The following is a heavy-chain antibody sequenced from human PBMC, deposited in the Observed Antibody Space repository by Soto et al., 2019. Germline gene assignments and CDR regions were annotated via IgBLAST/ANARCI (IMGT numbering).Heavy chain of an antibody. CDR3: ARLNYGDFQLYYFDS. D-gene: IGHD4-17*01. J-gene: IGHJ4*02. CDR1: GGSISSYY. CDR2: IYYIGST. Sequence: LSLTCTVSGGSISSYYWSWIRQPPGKGLEWIGYIYYIGSTNYNPSLKSRVTISLDTSKNQFSLRLSSVTAADTAVYYCARLNYGDFQLYYFDSWGQGTLVTVSS. V-gene: IGHV4-59*12.